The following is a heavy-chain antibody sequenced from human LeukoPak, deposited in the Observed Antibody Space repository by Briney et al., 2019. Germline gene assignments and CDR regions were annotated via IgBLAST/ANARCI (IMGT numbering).Heavy chain of an antibody. Sequence: SGTLSLPCAVSAGSIISSDWWSWVRQPPGKGLEWIGYIYQTESPKYSASLQSRVTISLDRSKNQFSLKLTSVTAADTAVYYCARDPHCSSSRCPFDYWGQGALVTVSS. CDR1: AGSIISSDW. V-gene: IGHV4-4*02. CDR2: IYQTESP. J-gene: IGHJ4*02. CDR3: ARDPHCSSSRCPFDY. D-gene: IGHD2-2*01.